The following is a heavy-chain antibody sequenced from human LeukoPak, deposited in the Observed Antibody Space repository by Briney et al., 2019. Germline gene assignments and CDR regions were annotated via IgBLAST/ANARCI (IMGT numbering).Heavy chain of an antibody. CDR3: ARGTYCGSDCYSFEY. J-gene: IGHJ4*02. CDR2: IYYSGST. CDR1: GGSISSYY. D-gene: IGHD2-21*01. Sequence: SETLSLTCTVSGGSISSYYWSWIRQPPGKGLEWIGYIYYSGSTNYNPSLKSRVTISVDTSKNQFSLKLSSVTAAGTAVYYCARGTYCGSDCYSFEYWGQGTLVTVSS. V-gene: IGHV4-59*08.